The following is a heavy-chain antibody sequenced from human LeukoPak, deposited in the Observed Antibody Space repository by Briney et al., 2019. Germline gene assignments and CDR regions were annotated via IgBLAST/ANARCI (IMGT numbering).Heavy chain of an antibody. V-gene: IGHV1-2*02. CDR3: ARGLYCSSTSCYSSWFDP. CDR1: GYTFTGYY. D-gene: IGHD2-2*01. Sequence: ASVKVSCKASGYTFTGYYMHWVRQAPGQGLEWMGWINPNSGGTNYAQKFQGRVTMTRDTSISTAYMELSRLRSDDTAVYYCARGLYCSSTSCYSSWFDPWGQGTLVTVSS. CDR2: INPNSGGT. J-gene: IGHJ5*02.